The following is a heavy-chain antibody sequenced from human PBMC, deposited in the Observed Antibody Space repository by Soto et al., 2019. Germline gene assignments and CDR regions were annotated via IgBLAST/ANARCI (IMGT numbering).Heavy chain of an antibody. CDR3: ARPDETSGFYQGFHAFNI. J-gene: IGHJ3*02. CDR1: GFSLSNARMY. CDR2: IFSNDEK. V-gene: IGHV2-26*02. D-gene: IGHD3-22*01. Sequence: SGPTLVNPTETLTLPCTFSGFSLSNARMYVSCFRQPPGKALEWLAHIFSNDEKSYRTSLKTRLTISKDPSKSHVVLTSPNLDPVDTATYYCARPDETSGFYQGFHAFNIWGQGTMVTF.